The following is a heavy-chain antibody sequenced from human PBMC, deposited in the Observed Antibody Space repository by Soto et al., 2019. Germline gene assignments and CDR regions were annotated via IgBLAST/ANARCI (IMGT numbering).Heavy chain of an antibody. D-gene: IGHD3-22*01. Sequence: RASVKVSCKASGNTFASHGFSWVRQAPGQGLEWMGWISGFNGQTNYALKFQGRVTLTTDTSTSTAYMELRSLRSDDTAVYFCSRGGPRGLAVVPDYLGQGTLVTVSS. CDR3: SRGGPRGLAVVPDY. CDR2: ISGFNGQT. J-gene: IGHJ4*02. V-gene: IGHV1-18*01. CDR1: GNTFASHG.